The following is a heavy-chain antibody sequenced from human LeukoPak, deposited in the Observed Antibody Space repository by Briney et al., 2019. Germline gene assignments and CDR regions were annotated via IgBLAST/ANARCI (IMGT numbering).Heavy chain of an antibody. CDR1: GDSVSSNSAA. CDR2: TYYRSKWFN. Sequence: SQTLSLTCAISGDSVSSNSAAWNWIRQSPSRGLEWLGRTYYRSKWFNDYAVSVQSRITINPDTSKNQFSLQLNSVTAEDMAVYYCTRFNSNTKWFDPWGQGTLVNVSS. J-gene: IGHJ5*02. CDR3: TRFNSNTKWFDP. D-gene: IGHD3-3*01. V-gene: IGHV6-1*01.